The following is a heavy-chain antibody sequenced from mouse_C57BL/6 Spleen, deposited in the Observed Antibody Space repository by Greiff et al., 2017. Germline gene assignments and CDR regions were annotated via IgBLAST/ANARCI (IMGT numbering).Heavy chain of an antibody. J-gene: IGHJ3*01. CDR1: GYTFTDYY. Sequence: VQLQQSGPVLVKPGASVKMSCKASGYTFTDYYMNWVKQSHGKSLEWIGVINPYNGGTSYNQKFKGKATLTVDKSSSTAYMELNSLTSEDSAVYYCARTPTDLAWFAYWGQGTLVTVSA. CDR3: ARTPTDLAWFAY. V-gene: IGHV1-19*01. D-gene: IGHD2-10*01. CDR2: INPYNGGT.